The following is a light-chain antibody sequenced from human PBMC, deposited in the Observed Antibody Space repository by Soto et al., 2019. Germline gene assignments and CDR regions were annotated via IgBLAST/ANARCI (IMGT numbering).Light chain of an antibody. J-gene: IGLJ1*01. V-gene: IGLV2-11*01. Sequence: QSALTQPRSVSGSPGQSVTISCTGTSSDVGGYDYVSWYQQHPGKAPKLMIYDVTKRPSGVPDRFSGSKSGNTASLTISGLQADDEADYYCCSYAGTFIYVFATGTKLTV. CDR3: CSYAGTFIYV. CDR1: SSDVGGYDY. CDR2: DVT.